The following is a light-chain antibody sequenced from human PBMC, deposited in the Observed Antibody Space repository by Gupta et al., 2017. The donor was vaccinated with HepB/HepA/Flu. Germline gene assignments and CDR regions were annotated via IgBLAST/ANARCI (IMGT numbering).Light chain of an antibody. CDR3: SSYTSTSTVV. CDR2: DVS. CDR1: SSDVGSYDF. Sequence: QSALTQPASVSGSPGQSNTISCTGTSSDVGSYDFVSCYQQHPGKAPKLMIYDVSNRPSEVSNRFSGSKSGYTASLTISGLQAEDEADYYCSSYTSTSTVVFGGGTKLTVL. J-gene: IGLJ2*01. V-gene: IGLV2-14*01.